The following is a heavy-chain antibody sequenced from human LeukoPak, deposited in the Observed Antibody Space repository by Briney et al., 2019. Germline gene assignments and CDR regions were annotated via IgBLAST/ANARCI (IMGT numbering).Heavy chain of an antibody. J-gene: IGHJ4*02. CDR3: AKAPVTSCRGAYCYPFDS. CDR2: TSSSDAGT. Sequence: GGSLRLSCAASGFTFNNYAMSWVRQAPGKGLEWVAATSSSDAGTYHADSVRGRFTISRDNSKNTLYLQMNSLRAEDAAVYFCAKAPVTSCRGAYCYPFDSWGQGTLVTVSS. CDR1: GFTFNNYA. V-gene: IGHV3-23*01. D-gene: IGHD2-21*01.